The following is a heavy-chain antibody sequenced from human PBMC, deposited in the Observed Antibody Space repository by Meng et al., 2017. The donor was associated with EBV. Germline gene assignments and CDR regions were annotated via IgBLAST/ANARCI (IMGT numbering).Heavy chain of an antibody. Sequence: QVQLVQCVAEVNKPGVSVKCSCKASGYTFTSYAMQWVRQAPGQRLEWMGWINAGNGNTKYSQKFPGRVTITRDTSGSTAYMELSSLGSEDTAVYYCARRGGVADWFDPWGQGTLVTVSS. CDR2: INAGNGNT. V-gene: IGHV1-3*01. CDR1: GYTFTSYA. D-gene: IGHD2-15*01. J-gene: IGHJ5*02. CDR3: ARRGGVADWFDP.